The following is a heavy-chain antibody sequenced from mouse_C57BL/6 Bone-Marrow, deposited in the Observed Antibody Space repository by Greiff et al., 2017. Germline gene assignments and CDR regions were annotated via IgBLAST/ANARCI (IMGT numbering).Heavy chain of an antibody. V-gene: IGHV1-55*01. CDR3: ARGTTMVTTKGYYYAMDY. CDR2: IYPGSGST. D-gene: IGHD2-2*01. CDR1: GYTFTSYW. J-gene: IGHJ4*01. Sequence: VQLQQPGAELVMPGASVKMSCKASGYTFTSYWITWVKQRPGQGLEWIGDIYPGSGSTNYNEKFKSKATLTVDTSSSTAYMQLSSLTSEDSAVYYCARGTTMVTTKGYYYAMDYGGQGTSVTVSS.